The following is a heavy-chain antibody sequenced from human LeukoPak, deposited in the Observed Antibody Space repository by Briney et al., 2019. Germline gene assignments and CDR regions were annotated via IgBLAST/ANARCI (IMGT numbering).Heavy chain of an antibody. V-gene: IGHV3-30*02. CDR1: GFTFSSYG. D-gene: IGHD2-15*01. Sequence: PGGSLRLSCAASGFTFSSYGMHWVRQAPGKGLEWVAFIRYDGSNKYYADSVKGRFTISRDNAKNSLYLQMNSLRAEDTAVYYCARDTCSGESCYAFEYWGQGTLVTVSS. J-gene: IGHJ4*02. CDR3: ARDTCSGESCYAFEY. CDR2: IRYDGSNK.